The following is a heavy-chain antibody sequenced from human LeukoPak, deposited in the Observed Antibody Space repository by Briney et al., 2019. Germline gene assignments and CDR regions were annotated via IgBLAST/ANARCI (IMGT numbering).Heavy chain of an antibody. CDR2: IIPIFGTA. J-gene: IGHJ4*02. D-gene: IGHD4-17*01. CDR1: GGTFSSYA. V-gene: IGHV1-69*01. Sequence: SVKVSCKASGGTFSSYAISWVRQAPGQGLEWMGGIIPIFGTANYAQKFQGRVTITADESTSTAYMELRSLISDDTAVYYCARAQFYGDPSGYWGQGTLVTVSS. CDR3: ARAQFYGDPSGY.